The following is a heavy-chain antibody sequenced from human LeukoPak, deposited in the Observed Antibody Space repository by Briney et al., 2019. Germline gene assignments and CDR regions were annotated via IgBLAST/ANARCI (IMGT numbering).Heavy chain of an antibody. D-gene: IGHD1-26*01. J-gene: IGHJ4*02. CDR2: IYTSGST. CDR1: GGSISSGSYY. CDR3: ARVRSYGPSGSYLDY. Sequence: SEALSLTCTVSGGSISSGSYYWSWIRQPAGKGLEWIGRIYTSGSTYYNPSLKSRVTISVDTSKNQFSLKLSSVTAADTAVYYCARVRSYGPSGSYLDYWGQGTLVTVSS. V-gene: IGHV4-61*02.